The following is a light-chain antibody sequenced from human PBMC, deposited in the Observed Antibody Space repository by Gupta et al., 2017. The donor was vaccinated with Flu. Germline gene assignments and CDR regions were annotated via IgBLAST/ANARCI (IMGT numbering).Light chain of an antibody. CDR3: SEDRSSSNVV. V-gene: IGLV2-14*01. CDR2: EVR. Sequence: ITISCTGTSSDVGSNNNVYWYQQHTGKDPKLKSYEVRNRAAGVSNRVSGSKSGNTAVMSISELEDEDEVDYEGSEDRSSSNVVFGGGTKLTVL. CDR1: SSDVGSNNN. J-gene: IGLJ3*02.